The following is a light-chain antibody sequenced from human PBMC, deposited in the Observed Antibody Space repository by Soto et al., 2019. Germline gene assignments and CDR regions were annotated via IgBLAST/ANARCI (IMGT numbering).Light chain of an antibody. Sequence: DIQLTQSPSFLSASVGDRVSITCQASQGISRYLAWYEQKPGKAPQLLIYAASTLHSGVPSRFRGSGSGTEFTLTISSLQPEDFATYYCQQLNSYPRTFGQGTKVEIK. CDR3: QQLNSYPRT. V-gene: IGKV1-9*01. CDR1: QGISRY. J-gene: IGKJ1*01. CDR2: AAS.